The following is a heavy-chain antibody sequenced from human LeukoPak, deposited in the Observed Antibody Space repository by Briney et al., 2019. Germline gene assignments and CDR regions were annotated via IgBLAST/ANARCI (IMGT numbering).Heavy chain of an antibody. CDR3: ARGLRGSPAFDY. J-gene: IGHJ4*02. CDR2: INPNSGGT. CDR1: GYTLTGYY. Sequence: PRASVKVSCKASGYTLTGYYMHWVRQAPGQGLEWMGWINPNSGGTNYAQKFQGRVTMTRDTSISTAYMELSRLRPDDTAVYYCARGLRGSPAFDYWGQGTLVTVSS. V-gene: IGHV1-2*02. D-gene: IGHD2-2*01.